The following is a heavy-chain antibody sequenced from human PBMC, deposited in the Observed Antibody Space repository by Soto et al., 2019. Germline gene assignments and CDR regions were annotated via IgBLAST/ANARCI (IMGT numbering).Heavy chain of an antibody. J-gene: IGHJ4*02. D-gene: IGHD3-22*01. Sequence: ISCKGSGYSFAGYWITWVRQKPGKGLEWMGRIDPSDSQTYYSPSFRGHVTISVTKSITTVFLQWSSLRASDTAMYYCARQIYDSDTGPNFQYYFDSWGQGTPVTVSS. CDR1: GYSFAGYW. CDR2: IDPSDSQT. CDR3: ARQIYDSDTGPNFQYYFDS. V-gene: IGHV5-10-1*01.